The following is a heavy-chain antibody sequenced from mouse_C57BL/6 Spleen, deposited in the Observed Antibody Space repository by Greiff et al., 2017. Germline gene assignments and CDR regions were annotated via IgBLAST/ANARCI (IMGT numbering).Heavy chain of an antibody. J-gene: IGHJ3*01. V-gene: IGHV1-64*01. D-gene: IGHD1-1*01. CDR2: IQPNSGST. CDR3: ARDCYGSSRDELAC. Sequence: VQLKQPGAELVKPGASVKLSCKASGYTFTSYWMYWVKQRPGQGLEWIGMIQPNSGSTNYNEKFKSKATLTVDKSSSTAYMQRSSLTSEDSAVYYCARDCYGSSRDELACWGQGTLVTVAA. CDR1: GYTFTSYW.